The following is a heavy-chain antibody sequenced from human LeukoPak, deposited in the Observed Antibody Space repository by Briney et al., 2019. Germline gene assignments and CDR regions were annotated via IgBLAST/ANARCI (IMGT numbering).Heavy chain of an antibody. V-gene: IGHV3-23*01. CDR3: AKDREVLRYFDWSFDY. D-gene: IGHD3-9*01. CDR2: ISGSGGST. CDR1: GFTFSSYA. J-gene: IGHJ4*02. Sequence: PGGSLRLSCAASGFTFSSYAMSWVRQAPGKGLEWVSAISGSGGSTYYADSVKGRFTISRDNSKNTLYLQMNSLRAGDTAVYYCAKDREVLRYFDWSFDYWGQGTLVTVSS.